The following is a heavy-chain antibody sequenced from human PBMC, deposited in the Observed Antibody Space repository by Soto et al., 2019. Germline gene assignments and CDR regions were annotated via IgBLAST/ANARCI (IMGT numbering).Heavy chain of an antibody. J-gene: IGHJ4*02. CDR3: ARDREGQPPLDS. V-gene: IGHV4-4*02. CDR1: GDSIISAHW. Sequence: QVQLQESGPGLVKPSGTLSLTCAVSGDSIISAHWWTWVRQPPGKGLEWIGEIYHSGTTNYNPSLQSRVTISVDKAKNQFSLKLTSVPAADTAVYYCARDREGQPPLDSWGQGTLVTVSS. D-gene: IGHD1-26*01. CDR2: IYHSGTT.